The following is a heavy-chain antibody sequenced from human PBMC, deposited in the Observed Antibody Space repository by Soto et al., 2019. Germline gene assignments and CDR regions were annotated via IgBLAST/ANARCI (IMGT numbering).Heavy chain of an antibody. J-gene: IGHJ4*02. CDR1: GFIFNDYY. CDR3: ARYAAEVATFFDQ. Sequence: GGSLRLSCAASGFIFNDYYMSWIRQAPGKGLEWLSNISGSSGSKKYADAGKGRFTISRDNAKKSLYLEMHSLRAEDTAMYYCARYAAEVATFFDQWGQGALVTVSS. CDR2: ISGSSGSK. V-gene: IGHV3-11*06. D-gene: IGHD5-12*01.